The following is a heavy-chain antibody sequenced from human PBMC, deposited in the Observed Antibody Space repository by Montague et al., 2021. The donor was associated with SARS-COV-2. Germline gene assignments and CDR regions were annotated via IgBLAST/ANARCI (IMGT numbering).Heavy chain of an antibody. CDR3: TSGREGNYNVMDV. D-gene: IGHD1-1*01. V-gene: IGHV6-1*01. CDR2: PYSRSKWYN. J-gene: IGHJ6*02. CDR1: GDSVSGHSAT. Sequence: CAISGDSVSGHSATWNWVRQSPSRDLEWLGRPYSRSKWYNDYAVXXRCRVTINPDTSKNQFSLQLNSVTPEDTAIYYCTSGREGNYNVMDVWGQGTTVTVSS.